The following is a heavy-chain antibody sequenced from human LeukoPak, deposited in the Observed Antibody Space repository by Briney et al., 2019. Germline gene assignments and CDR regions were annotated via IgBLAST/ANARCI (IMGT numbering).Heavy chain of an antibody. CDR2: IYHSGST. V-gene: IGHV4-38-2*02. D-gene: IGHD3-10*01. Sequence: SETLSLTCTVSGYSISSGYYWGWIRQPPGKGLEWIGSIYHSGSTYYNPSLKSRVTISVDTSKNQFSLKLSSVTAADTAVYYCARAAEITMVLAWGQGTLVTVSS. CDR1: GYSISSGYY. J-gene: IGHJ5*02. CDR3: ARAAEITMVLA.